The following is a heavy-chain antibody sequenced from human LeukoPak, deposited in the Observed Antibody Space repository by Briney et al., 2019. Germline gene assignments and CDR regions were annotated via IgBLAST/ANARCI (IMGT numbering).Heavy chain of an antibody. D-gene: IGHD4-17*01. Sequence: ASVKVSCKASGYTFTGYFMHWVRQAPGQGLEWMGRINPNSGGTNYAQKFQGRVTMTRDTSISTAYMELSRLRSDDTAAYYCAPTTVNDFDYWGQGTLVTVSS. CDR1: GYTFTGYF. J-gene: IGHJ4*02. V-gene: IGHV1-2*06. CDR3: APTTVNDFDY. CDR2: INPNSGGT.